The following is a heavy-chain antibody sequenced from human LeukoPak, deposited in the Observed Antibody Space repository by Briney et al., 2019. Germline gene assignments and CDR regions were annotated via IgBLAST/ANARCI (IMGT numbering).Heavy chain of an antibody. Sequence: SQTLSLTCTVSGGPISSGGYYWSWIRQHPGKGLEWIGYIYYSGSTYYTPSLKSRLTISVDTSRNQFSLKLSSVTAADTAVYYCARGHYYGSGTYHFDSWGQGTLVTVSS. CDR2: IYYSGST. V-gene: IGHV4-31*03. D-gene: IGHD3-10*01. CDR3: ARGHYYGSGTYHFDS. CDR1: GGPISSGGYY. J-gene: IGHJ4*02.